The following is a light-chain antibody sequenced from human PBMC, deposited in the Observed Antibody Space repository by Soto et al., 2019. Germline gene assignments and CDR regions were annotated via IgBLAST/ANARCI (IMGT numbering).Light chain of an antibody. CDR1: QSVSSN. V-gene: IGKV3-15*01. CDR2: GAF. J-gene: IGKJ2*01. Sequence: EIVMTQSPATLSVSPGERATLSCRASQSVSSNLAWYQQKPGQAPRLLIYGAFTRATGIPARFSGSESGTEFTLTISSLQSEDFAVYYCQHYNNWPPYTFGQGTKLEIK. CDR3: QHYNNWPPYT.